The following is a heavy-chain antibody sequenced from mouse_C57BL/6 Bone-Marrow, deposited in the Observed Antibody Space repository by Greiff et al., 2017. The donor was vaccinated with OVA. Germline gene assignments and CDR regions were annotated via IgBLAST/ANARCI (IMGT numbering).Heavy chain of an antibody. CDR1: GYTFTSYG. V-gene: IGHV1-81*01. CDR2: IYPRSGNT. Sequence: VQLQQSGAELARPGASVKLSCKASGYTFTSYGISWVKQRTGQGLEWIGEIYPRSGNTSYNEKFKGKATLTADKSSSTAYMELRSLTSEDSAVYFCARRPYYYGSDWFAYWGQGTLVTVSA. D-gene: IGHD1-1*01. J-gene: IGHJ3*01. CDR3: ARRPYYYGSDWFAY.